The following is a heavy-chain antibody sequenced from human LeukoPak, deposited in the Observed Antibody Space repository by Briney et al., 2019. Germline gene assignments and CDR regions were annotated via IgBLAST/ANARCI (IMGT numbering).Heavy chain of an antibody. CDR3: ARDWGTAMVGEFDY. Sequence: SVKVSCKASGYTFTSYDINWVPQAPGQGVGWMGRIIPIFGTANYAQKFQGRVTITADESTSTAYKELRSLRSEETAVYYCARDWGTAMVGEFDYWGQGTLVTVSS. CDR1: GYTFTSYD. D-gene: IGHD5-18*01. CDR2: IIPIFGTA. J-gene: IGHJ4*02. V-gene: IGHV1-69*13.